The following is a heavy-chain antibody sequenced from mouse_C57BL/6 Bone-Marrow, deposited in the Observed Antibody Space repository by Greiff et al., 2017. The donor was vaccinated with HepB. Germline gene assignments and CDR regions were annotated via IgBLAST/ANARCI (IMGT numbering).Heavy chain of an antibody. CDR2: IYWDDDK. CDR1: GFSLSTSGMG. CDR3: ARMRRYYGRSFFFDY. V-gene: IGHV8-12*01. D-gene: IGHD1-1*01. J-gene: IGHJ2*01. Sequence: QVTLKESGPGILQSSQTLSLTCSFSGFSLSTSGMGVSWIRQPSGKGLEWLAHIYWDDDKRYNPSLKSRHTISKDTSRNQVFLTITSVDTADTATYYCARMRRYYGRSFFFDYWGQGTTLTVSS.